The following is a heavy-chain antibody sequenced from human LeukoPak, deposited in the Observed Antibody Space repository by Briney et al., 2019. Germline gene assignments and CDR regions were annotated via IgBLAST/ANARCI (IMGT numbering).Heavy chain of an antibody. CDR3: AREVVVVAENWFDP. CDR2: INPNSGGT. V-gene: IGHV1-2*06. Sequence: ASVKVSCKASGYTFTGYYMHWVRQAPGQGLEWMVRINPNSGGTNYAQKFQGRVTMTRDTSISTAYMELSRLRSDDTAVYYCAREVVVVAENWFDPWGQGTLITVSS. J-gene: IGHJ5*02. D-gene: IGHD2-15*01. CDR1: GYTFTGYY.